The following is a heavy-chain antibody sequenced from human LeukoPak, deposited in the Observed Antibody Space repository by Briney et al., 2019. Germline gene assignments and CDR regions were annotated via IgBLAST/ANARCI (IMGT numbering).Heavy chain of an antibody. CDR1: GFTFSDYH. J-gene: IGHJ5*02. D-gene: IGHD1-26*01. Sequence: GGSLRLSCAASGFTFSDYHMSWTRQAPGKGLEWVSYISSSSSYTNYADSVKGRFTISRDNAKNSLYLQMNSLRAEDTAVYYCARKGSGRNWFDPWGQGTLVTVSS. CDR2: ISSSSSYT. CDR3: ARKGSGRNWFDP. V-gene: IGHV3-11*06.